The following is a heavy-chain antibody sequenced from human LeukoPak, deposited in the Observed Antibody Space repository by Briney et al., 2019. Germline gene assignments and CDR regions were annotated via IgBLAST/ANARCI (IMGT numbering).Heavy chain of an antibody. CDR3: AREQGYCSGGSCYFWFDP. J-gene: IGHJ5*02. Sequence: GGSLRLSCAASGFIFSNNWMTWVRQAPGKGLEWVANIKQDGSEKNYVDFVKGRFTISRDNAKNSLYLQMNSLRVDDTAVYYCAREQGYCSGGSCYFWFDPWGQGTLVTVSS. D-gene: IGHD2-15*01. CDR1: GFIFSNNW. V-gene: IGHV3-7*05. CDR2: IKQDGSEK.